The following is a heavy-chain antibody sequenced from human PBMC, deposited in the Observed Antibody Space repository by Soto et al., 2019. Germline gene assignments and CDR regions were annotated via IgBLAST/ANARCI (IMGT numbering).Heavy chain of an antibody. CDR3: ARDEGLPSSYGMDV. Sequence: ASETLSLTCTVSGGSISSGGYYWSWIRQHPGKGLEWIGYIYYSGSTYYNPSLKSRVTISVDTSKNQFSLKLSSVTAADTAVYYCARDEGLPSSYGMDVWGQGTTVTVSS. V-gene: IGHV4-31*03. J-gene: IGHJ6*02. CDR1: GGSISSGGYY. D-gene: IGHD2-21*02. CDR2: IYYSGST.